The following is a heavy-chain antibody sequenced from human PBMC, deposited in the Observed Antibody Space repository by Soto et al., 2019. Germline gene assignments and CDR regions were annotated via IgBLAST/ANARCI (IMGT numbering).Heavy chain of an antibody. CDR1: GFTFSSYA. J-gene: IGHJ5*02. D-gene: IGHD3-3*01. CDR2: ISGSGGST. CDR3: AKSSGYDFWSGPNHNWFDP. Sequence: GASLRLSCTASGFTFSSYAMSWVRQAPGQGLEWVSAISGSGGSTYYADSVKGRFTISRDNSKNTLYLQMNSLRAEDMAVYYCAKSSGYDFWSGPNHNWFDP. V-gene: IGHV3-23*01.